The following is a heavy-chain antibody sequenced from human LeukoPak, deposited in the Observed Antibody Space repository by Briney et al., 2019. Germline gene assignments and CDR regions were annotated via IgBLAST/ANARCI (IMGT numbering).Heavy chain of an antibody. J-gene: IGHJ6*02. CDR2: IYTSGST. V-gene: IGHV4-4*07. CDR3: ARSMIVAPGAWLYYYGMDV. CDR1: GGSISSYY. D-gene: IGHD3-22*01. Sequence: PSETLSLTCTVSGGSISSYYWSWIRQPAGKGLEWIGRIYTSGSTNYNPSLKSRVTMSVDTSKNQFSLKLSSVTAADTAVYYRARSMIVAPGAWLYYYGMDVWGQGTTVTVSS.